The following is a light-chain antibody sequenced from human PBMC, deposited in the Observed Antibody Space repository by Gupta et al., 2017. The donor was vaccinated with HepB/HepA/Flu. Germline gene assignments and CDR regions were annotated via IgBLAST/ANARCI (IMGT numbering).Light chain of an antibody. V-gene: IGLV8-61*01. Sequence: QTVVTQDPSFPVSPVGTVTPTCGLSSGSVSTSYYPSWYQQTPGQPPRTLIYSTNTRSSGVPDRFSGSILGNKAALTITGAQADDESDYYCVLYMGSGIWVFGGGTKLTVL. CDR2: STN. CDR3: VLYMGSGIWV. J-gene: IGLJ3*02. CDR1: SGSVSTSYY.